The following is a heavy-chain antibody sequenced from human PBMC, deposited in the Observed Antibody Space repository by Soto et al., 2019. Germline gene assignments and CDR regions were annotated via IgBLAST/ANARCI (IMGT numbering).Heavy chain of an antibody. J-gene: IGHJ4*02. CDR3: ARAPRNWNELYYFDY. CDR2: ISSSSSYI. V-gene: IGHV3-21*01. CDR1: GFTFSSYS. D-gene: IGHD1-1*01. Sequence: EVQLVESGGGLVKPGGSLRLSCAASGFTFSSYSMNWVRQAPGKGLEWVSSISSSSSYIYYADSVKGRFTISRDNAKNSLYLQMNSLRAEDTAVYDCARAPRNWNELYYFDYWGQGTLVTVSS.